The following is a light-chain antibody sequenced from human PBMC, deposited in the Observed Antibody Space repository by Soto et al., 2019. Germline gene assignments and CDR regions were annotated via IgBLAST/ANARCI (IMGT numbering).Light chain of an antibody. V-gene: IGKV1-5*03. CDR2: KAS. J-gene: IGKJ3*01. Sequence: DIQMTQSPSTLSASVGDRVAICCRASQSISSSLAWYQQKPGKAPNLLIYKASSLQGGVPSRFSGSGSGTEFTLTISSLQPDDFATYYCQQYNSYPFTFGPGTKVDIK. CDR1: QSISSS. CDR3: QQYNSYPFT.